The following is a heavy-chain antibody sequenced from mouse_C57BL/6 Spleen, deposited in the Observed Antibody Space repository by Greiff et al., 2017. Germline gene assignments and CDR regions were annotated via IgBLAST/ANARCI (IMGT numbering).Heavy chain of an antibody. CDR2: IHPNSGST. D-gene: IGHD1-1*01. J-gene: IGHJ2*01. V-gene: IGHV1-64*01. CDR1: GYTFTSYW. Sequence: VQLQQPGAELVKPGASVKLSCKASGYTFTSYWMHWVKQRPGQGLEWIGMIHPNSGSTNYNEKFKSKATLTVDKSSSTAYMQLSSLTSEDSAVYYCARYGLLELRLFDYWGQGTTLTVSS. CDR3: ARYGLLELRLFDY.